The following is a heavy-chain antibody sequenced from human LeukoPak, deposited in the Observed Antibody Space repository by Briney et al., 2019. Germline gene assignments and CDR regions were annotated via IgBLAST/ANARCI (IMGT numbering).Heavy chain of an antibody. CDR1: GFTFSSYE. CDR3: ARDKITFGGVTVNWFDP. CDR2: ISSSGSTI. V-gene: IGHV3-48*03. D-gene: IGHD3-16*02. Sequence: GGSLRLSCAASGFTFSSYEMNWVRQAPGKGLEWVSYISSSGSTIYYADSVKGRFTISRDNAKNSLYLQMNSLRAEDTAVYYCARDKITFGGVTVNWFDPWGQGTLVTVSS. J-gene: IGHJ5*02.